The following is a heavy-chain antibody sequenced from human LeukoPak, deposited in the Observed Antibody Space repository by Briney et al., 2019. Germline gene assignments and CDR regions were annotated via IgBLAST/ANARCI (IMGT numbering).Heavy chain of an antibody. D-gene: IGHD2-15*01. J-gene: IGHJ4*02. Sequence: SETLSLTCTVSGGSISSYYWSWIRQPPGKGLEWIGYIYYSGSTNYNPSLKSRVTISVDTSNNQFSLKLSSVTAADTAVYYCARDLEGYCSGGSCYASDYWGQGTLVTVSS. CDR1: GGSISSYY. CDR3: ARDLEGYCSGGSCYASDY. CDR2: IYYSGST. V-gene: IGHV4-59*01.